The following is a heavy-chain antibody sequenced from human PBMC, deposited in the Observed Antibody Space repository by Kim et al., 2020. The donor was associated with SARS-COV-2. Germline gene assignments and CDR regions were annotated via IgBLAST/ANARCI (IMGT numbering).Heavy chain of an antibody. CDR1: TLTFGNTA. Sequence: GGSLRLSCEASTLTFGNTAVAWLLQAPGKGLEWVSSISGDEDTTYYAASVRGRFSIFRDNSKDTVYLQMNSLRADDTALYYCAKCTMVRGVFMSGNTFDV. J-gene: IGHJ3*01. D-gene: IGHD3-10*01. V-gene: IGHV3-23*01. CDR3: AKCTMVRGVFMSGNTFDV. CDR2: ISGDEDTT.